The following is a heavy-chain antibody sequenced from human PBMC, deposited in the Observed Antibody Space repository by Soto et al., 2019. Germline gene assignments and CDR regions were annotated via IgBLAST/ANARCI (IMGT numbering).Heavy chain of an antibody. V-gene: IGHV4-4*07. CDR3: ARDIGSYAYGEGY. CDR1: GGSINSYW. CDR2: VYSIGTT. J-gene: IGHJ4*02. D-gene: IGHD3-10*01. Sequence: SATLSLTCSVSGGSINSYWWSWIRQPAGKGLEWIGRVYSIGTTDYNPSLNSRATLSVETSKNQFSLKLSSVTAADTAVYYCARDIGSYAYGEGYWGQGIQVTVSS.